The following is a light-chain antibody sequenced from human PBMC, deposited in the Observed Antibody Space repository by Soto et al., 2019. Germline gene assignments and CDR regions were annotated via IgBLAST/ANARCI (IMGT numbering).Light chain of an antibody. CDR2: EVS. Sequence: QSVLTQPASVSGSPGQSITISCTGTSSDVGGYNYVSWYQQHPGKAPKLMIYEVSNRPSGVSNRFSGSKSGNTASLTISALQDEDEDDDYCSSYTSSSTVVFGGGTKVTVL. CDR3: SSYTSSSTVV. J-gene: IGLJ2*01. CDR1: SSDVGGYNY. V-gene: IGLV2-14*01.